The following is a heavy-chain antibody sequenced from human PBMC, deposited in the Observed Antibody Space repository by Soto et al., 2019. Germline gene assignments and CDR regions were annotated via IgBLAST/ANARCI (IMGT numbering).Heavy chain of an antibody. V-gene: IGHV3-9*01. J-gene: IGHJ4*02. CDR3: AKGNGVDTAMFTGYFDY. CDR1: GFTFDDYA. D-gene: IGHD5-18*01. CDR2: ISWNSGSI. Sequence: EVQLVESGGGLVQPGRSLRLSCAASGFTFDDYAMHWVRQAPGKGLEWVSGISWNSGSIGYADSVKGRFTISRDNAKNAVYLQMNSLRAEDTALYYCAKGNGVDTAMFTGYFDYWGQGTLVTVSS.